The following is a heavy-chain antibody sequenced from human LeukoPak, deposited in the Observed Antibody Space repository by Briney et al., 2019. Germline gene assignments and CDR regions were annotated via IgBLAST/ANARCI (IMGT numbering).Heavy chain of an antibody. CDR3: ASRKLGNDY. V-gene: IGHV4-59*02. CDR2: IYYTGST. CDR1: GGSVSDYY. Sequence: SETLSLTCTISGGSVSDYYWSWIRQSPGKGLEWIGYIYYTGSTSYNPSLKSRVTISADTSKNEFSLKLNSVTAADTAVYYCASRKLGNDYWGQGTLVSVSS. D-gene: IGHD7-27*01. J-gene: IGHJ4*02.